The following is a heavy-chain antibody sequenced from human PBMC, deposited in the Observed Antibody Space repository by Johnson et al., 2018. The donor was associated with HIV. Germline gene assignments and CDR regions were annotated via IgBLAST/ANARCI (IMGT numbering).Heavy chain of an antibody. V-gene: IGHV3-30*04. CDR3: ARDAPRIDAFDI. CDR2: ISYDGSNK. Sequence: VESGGGVVQPGRSLRLSCAASGFTFSSYAMHWVRQAQGKGLEWVAVISYDGSNKYYADSVKGRFTISRDNSKNTLYLQMNRLRDEDTAVYYCARDAPRIDAFDIWGQGTMVTVSS. J-gene: IGHJ3*02. CDR1: GFTFSSYA.